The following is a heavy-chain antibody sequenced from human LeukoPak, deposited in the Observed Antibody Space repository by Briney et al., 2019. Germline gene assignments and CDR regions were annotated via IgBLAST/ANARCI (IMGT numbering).Heavy chain of an antibody. D-gene: IGHD2-2*01. Sequence: GGSLRLSFAASGFTFSDYYMSWVRQAPGKGLEWVANIKQDGSEKYYVDSVKGRFTISRDNAKNSLYLQMNSLRAEDTAVYYCARERVVPAAISGAFDIWGQGTMVTVSS. V-gene: IGHV3-7*01. CDR2: IKQDGSEK. J-gene: IGHJ3*02. CDR3: ARERVVPAAISGAFDI. CDR1: GFTFSDYY.